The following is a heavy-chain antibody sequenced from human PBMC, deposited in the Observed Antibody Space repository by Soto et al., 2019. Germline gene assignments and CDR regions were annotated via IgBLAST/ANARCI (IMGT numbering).Heavy chain of an antibody. D-gene: IGHD1-26*01. CDR2: IYPGDSDT. V-gene: IGHV5-51*01. J-gene: IGHJ4*02. CDR1: GYSFSNYW. CDR3: ARQAGYYLYYFDY. Sequence: PGESLKISCKGSGYSFSNYWIGWVRQMPGKGLEWMGIIYPGDSDTRYSPSFQGQVTISVDKSISTAYLQWSTLRASDSAMYYCARQAGYYLYYFDYWGQGTLVTVSS.